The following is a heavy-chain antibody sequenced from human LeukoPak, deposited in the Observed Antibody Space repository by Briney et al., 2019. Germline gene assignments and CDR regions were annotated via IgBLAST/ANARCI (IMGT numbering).Heavy chain of an antibody. Sequence: GGSLRLSCAASGFTFSSYAMHWVRQAPGKGLEWVAVISYDGSNKYYADSVKGRFTISRDNSKNTLYLQMNSLRAEDTAVYYCARRYSSGWNLDYWGQGILVTVPS. J-gene: IGHJ4*02. D-gene: IGHD6-19*01. CDR3: ARRYSSGWNLDY. CDR1: GFTFSSYA. CDR2: ISYDGSNK. V-gene: IGHV3-30-3*01.